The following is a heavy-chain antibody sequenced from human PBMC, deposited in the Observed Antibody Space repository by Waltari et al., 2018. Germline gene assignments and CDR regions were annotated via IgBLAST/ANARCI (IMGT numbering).Heavy chain of an antibody. J-gene: IGHJ4*02. CDR2: VRGDGRT. CDR3: ARDRGRGLYLDT. CDR1: GDSMGSTDC. Sequence: QLQLQESGPGLVRPSGILSLICAVSGDSMGSTDCWSWVRQPPGKGLEWIGQVRGDGRTNYNPSFASRVIISLDTSTHHFALEVTSATAADTALYYCARDRGRGLYLDTWGQGILVTVAP. V-gene: IGHV4-4*02. D-gene: IGHD2-15*01.